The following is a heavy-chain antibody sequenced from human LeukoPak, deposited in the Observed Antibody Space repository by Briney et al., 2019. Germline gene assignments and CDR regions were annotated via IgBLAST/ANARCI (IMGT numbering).Heavy chain of an antibody. CDR3: ARARVRELFYFDY. J-gene: IGHJ4*02. D-gene: IGHD3-10*02. Sequence: GGSLRLSCAASGFTFSDYYMSWIRQAPGKGLEWVSYISSSGSTIYYADSVKGRFTISRDNAKNSLYLQMNSLRAEDTAVYYCARARVRELFYFDYWGQGTLVTVSS. CDR2: ISSSGSTI. V-gene: IGHV3-11*01. CDR1: GFTFSDYY.